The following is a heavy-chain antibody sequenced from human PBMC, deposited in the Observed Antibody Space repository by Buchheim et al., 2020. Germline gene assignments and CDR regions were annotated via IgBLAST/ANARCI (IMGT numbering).Heavy chain of an antibody. V-gene: IGHV3-15*01. CDR3: TTDRSITTFGIQYGMDV. Sequence: EVQLVESGGGVVKPGGSLRVSCAASGFTFSDAWMSWVRQAPGKGLEWVGRIKSYINDGTADYAAPAKGRFTISRDDSKNTLHLQMNSLKIEDTGVYFCTTDRSITTFGIQYGMDVWGQGTT. J-gene: IGHJ6*02. CDR2: IKSYINDGTA. D-gene: IGHD3-3*01. CDR1: GFTFSDAW.